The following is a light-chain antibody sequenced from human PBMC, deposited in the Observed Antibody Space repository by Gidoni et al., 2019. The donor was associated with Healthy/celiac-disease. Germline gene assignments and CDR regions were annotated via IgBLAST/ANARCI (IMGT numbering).Light chain of an antibody. J-gene: IGKJ1*01. CDR1: QSIRSW. V-gene: IGKV1-5*01. CDR3: QQYNSYWWT. Sequence: DIQMTQSPSTLSASVGDRFTITCRASQSIRSWLAWYQKKPGKAPKLLIYDASSLESGVPSRFSGSGSGTEFTLTISSLQPDDFATYYCQQYNSYWWTFGQGTKVEIK. CDR2: DAS.